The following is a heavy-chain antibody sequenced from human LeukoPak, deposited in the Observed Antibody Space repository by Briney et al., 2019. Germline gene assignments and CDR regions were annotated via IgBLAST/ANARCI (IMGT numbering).Heavy chain of an antibody. D-gene: IGHD5-24*01. CDR3: VRVLRWPSTFDY. V-gene: IGHV3-11*01. Sequence: PGGSLRLSCAASGFTFSDYYMSWNRQAPGKGLEWVSYISGSGSTIYYADSVKGRFSISRDNAKNSLYLQMNSLRAEDTAVYYCVRVLRWPSTFDYWGQGTLVTVSS. CDR2: ISGSGSTI. CDR1: GFTFSDYY. J-gene: IGHJ4*02.